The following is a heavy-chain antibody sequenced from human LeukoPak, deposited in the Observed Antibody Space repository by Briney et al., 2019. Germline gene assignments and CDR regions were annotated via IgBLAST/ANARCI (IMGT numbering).Heavy chain of an antibody. D-gene: IGHD2-21*02. V-gene: IGHV3-30-3*01. CDR1: GFTFSNYF. CDR3: ARERQDTVIHSGAFDI. Sequence: GGSLRLSCAASGFTFSNYFMHWVRQAPGKGLEWVADIASDGSHTFYVESVKGRFTISRDNSKNTLYLQMNSLGPEDTAVSFCARERQDTVIHSGAFDIWGQGTMVTVSS. CDR2: IASDGSHT. J-gene: IGHJ3*02.